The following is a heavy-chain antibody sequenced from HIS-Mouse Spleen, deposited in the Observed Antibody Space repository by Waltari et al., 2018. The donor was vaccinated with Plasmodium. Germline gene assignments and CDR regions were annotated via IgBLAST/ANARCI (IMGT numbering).Heavy chain of an antibody. CDR1: GYTFTGYY. J-gene: IGHJ4*02. CDR2: INPNSGGT. Sequence: QVQLVQSGAEVKKPGASVKVSCKASGYTFTGYYMYWVRQAPGPGLEWMGWINPNSGGTNYAQKVQGRVTMTRDTSISTAYMELSRLRSDDTAVYYCARDLAAAGHFDYWGQGTLVTVSS. D-gene: IGHD6-13*01. V-gene: IGHV1-2*02. CDR3: ARDLAAAGHFDY.